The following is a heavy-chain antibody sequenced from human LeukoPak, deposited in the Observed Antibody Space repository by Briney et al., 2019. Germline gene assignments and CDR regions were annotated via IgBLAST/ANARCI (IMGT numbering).Heavy chain of an antibody. CDR3: AREYCSGGSCYSGLFSHY. Sequence: ASVKVSCKASGYTFTGYYMHWVRQAPGQGLEWMGWINPNSGGTNYAQKFQGRVTMTRDTSISTAYMELSRLRSDDTAVYYCAREYCSGGSCYSGLFSHYWGQGTLVTVSS. V-gene: IGHV1-2*02. D-gene: IGHD2-15*01. CDR2: INPNSGGT. J-gene: IGHJ4*02. CDR1: GYTFTGYY.